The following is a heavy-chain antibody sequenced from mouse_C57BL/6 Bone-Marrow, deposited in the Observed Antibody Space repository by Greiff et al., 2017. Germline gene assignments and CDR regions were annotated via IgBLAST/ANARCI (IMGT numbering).Heavy chain of an antibody. CDR2: ISYDGSN. D-gene: IGHD4-1*01. Sequence: VQLKESGPGLVKPSQSLSLTCSVTGYSITSGYYWNWIRQFPGNKLEWMGYISYDGSNNYNPSLKNRISITRDTSKNQFFLKLNSVTTEETATYYCARGETGTFAYRGQGTLVTVSA. CDR1: GYSITSGYY. CDR3: ARGETGTFAY. J-gene: IGHJ3*01. V-gene: IGHV3-6*01.